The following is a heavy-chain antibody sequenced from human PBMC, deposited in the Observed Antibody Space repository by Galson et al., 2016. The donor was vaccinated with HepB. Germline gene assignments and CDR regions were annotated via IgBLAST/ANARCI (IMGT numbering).Heavy chain of an antibody. V-gene: IGHV1-69*06. CDR1: GGTFSSYA. CDR3: ARDMGSYGSGDI. D-gene: IGHD3-10*01. CDR2: IIPIFDST. J-gene: IGHJ4*02. Sequence: SVKVSCKVSGGTFSSYALSWVRQAPGQGLEWMGGIIPIFDSTDYAHKFQGRVTITADKSTDTAYMELSSLQSEDTALYFCARDMGSYGSGDIWGQGTLVTVSS.